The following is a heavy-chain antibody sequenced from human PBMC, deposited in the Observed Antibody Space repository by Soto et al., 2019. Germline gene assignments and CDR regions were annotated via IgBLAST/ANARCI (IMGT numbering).Heavy chain of an antibody. D-gene: IGHD2-15*01. CDR3: AALEGGWSGGASDGYYAMDV. CDR2: ISRNGDST. V-gene: IGHV3-23*01. Sequence: EVQLLESGGGLVQPGGSLRLSCAASGFTFSTYAMSWVRQAPGKGLEWVSAISRNGDSTYYADSVKGRFTISRDDSKNTLYLKMNSRRAEDTAVYYCAALEGGWSGGASDGYYAMDVWGQGTTVTVSS. CDR1: GFTFSTYA. J-gene: IGHJ6*02.